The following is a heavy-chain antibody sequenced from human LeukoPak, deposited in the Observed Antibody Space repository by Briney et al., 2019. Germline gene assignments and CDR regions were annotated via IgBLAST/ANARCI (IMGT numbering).Heavy chain of an antibody. D-gene: IGHD6-19*01. V-gene: IGHV3-21*01. CDR3: ARVGIAVAGPYFDY. CDR1: GFTFSSYS. CDR2: ISSGSSYI. J-gene: IGHJ4*02. Sequence: PGGSLRLSCAASGFTFSSYSMNWVRQAPGKGLEWVSSISSGSSYIYYADSVKGRFTISRDNAKNSLYLQMDSLRAEDTAVYYCARVGIAVAGPYFDYWGQGTLVTVSS.